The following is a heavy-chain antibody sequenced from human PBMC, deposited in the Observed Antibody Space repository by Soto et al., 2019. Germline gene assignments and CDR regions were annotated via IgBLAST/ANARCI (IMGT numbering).Heavy chain of an antibody. CDR3: ATPTPIVVVPAATDAFDI. CDR2: IIPIFGTA. CDR1: GGTFSSYA. V-gene: IGHV1-69*01. Sequence: QVQLVQSGAEVKKPGSSVKVSCKASGGTFSSYAISWVRQAPGQGLEWMGGIIPIFGTANYAQKFQCRVTITADESTSTAYMELSSLRSEDTAVYYCATPTPIVVVPAATDAFDIWGQGTMVTVSS. D-gene: IGHD2-2*01. J-gene: IGHJ3*02.